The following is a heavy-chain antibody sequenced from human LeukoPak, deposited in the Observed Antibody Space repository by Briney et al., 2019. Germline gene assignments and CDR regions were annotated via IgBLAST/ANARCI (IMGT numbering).Heavy chain of an antibody. J-gene: IGHJ4*02. V-gene: IGHV4-39*01. Sequence: PSETLSLTCTVSGGSMSNSNYYWGWIRQPPGKGLEWIGSMYYSGNTYYNTSLKSRVTLSVDTSKNQFSVKLSSVTAADTAVYYCARHGGYTMYYFDYWGQGALVTVSS. CDR1: GGSMSNSNYY. CDR2: MYYSGNT. CDR3: ARHGGYTMYYFDY. D-gene: IGHD5-18*01.